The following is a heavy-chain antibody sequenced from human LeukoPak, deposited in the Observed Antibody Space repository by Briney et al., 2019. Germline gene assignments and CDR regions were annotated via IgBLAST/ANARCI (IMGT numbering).Heavy chain of an antibody. Sequence: SETLSLTCTVSFGSINSYYWSWIRQPPGKGLEWIGYIYYSGSTNYNPSLKSRVTISVDTSKNQFSLKLSSVTAADTAMYYCARGTRINYCDYWGQGTLVTVSS. V-gene: IGHV4-59*08. CDR3: ARGTRINYCDY. D-gene: IGHD2/OR15-2a*01. J-gene: IGHJ4*02. CDR2: IYYSGST. CDR1: FGSINSYY.